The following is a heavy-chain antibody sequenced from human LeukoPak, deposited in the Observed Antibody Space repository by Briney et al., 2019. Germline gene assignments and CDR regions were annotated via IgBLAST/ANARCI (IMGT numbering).Heavy chain of an antibody. V-gene: IGHV4-4*07. D-gene: IGHD3-22*01. CDR2: IYTSGST. CDR3: ARVHYDSSGYYLDY. CDR1: GGSISSYY. Sequence: SETLSLTCTVSGGSISSYYWSWIRQPAGKGLEWIGRIYTSGSTNYNPSLKSRVTMSVDTSKNQFSLKLSSVTAADTAVYYCARVHYDSSGYYLDYWGQGTLVTVSS. J-gene: IGHJ4*02.